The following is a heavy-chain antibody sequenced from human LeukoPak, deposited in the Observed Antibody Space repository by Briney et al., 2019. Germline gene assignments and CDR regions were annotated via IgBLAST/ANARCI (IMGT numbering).Heavy chain of an antibody. Sequence: ASVKVSCKASGGTFSSYAISWVRQAPGQGLEWMGGIIPIFGTANYAQKFQGRVTITADKSTSTAYMELSSLRSEDTAVYYCATARIAARPGPWTEGFDPWGQGTLVTVSS. CDR1: GGTFSSYA. V-gene: IGHV1-69*06. CDR2: IIPIFGTA. J-gene: IGHJ5*02. D-gene: IGHD6-6*01. CDR3: ATARIAARPGPWTEGFDP.